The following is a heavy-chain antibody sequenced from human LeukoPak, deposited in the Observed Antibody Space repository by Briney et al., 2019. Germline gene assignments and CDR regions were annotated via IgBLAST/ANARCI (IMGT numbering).Heavy chain of an antibody. J-gene: IGHJ4*02. CDR2: ISAYNGNT. Sequence: ASVKASCKASGYTFTSYGISWVRQAPGQGLEWMGWISAYNGNTNYAQKLQGRVTMTTDTSTSTDYMELRSLRSDDTAVYYCAIDTGYSSGWPLFDYWGQGTLVTVSS. V-gene: IGHV1-18*04. CDR3: AIDTGYSSGWPLFDY. D-gene: IGHD6-19*01. CDR1: GYTFTSYG.